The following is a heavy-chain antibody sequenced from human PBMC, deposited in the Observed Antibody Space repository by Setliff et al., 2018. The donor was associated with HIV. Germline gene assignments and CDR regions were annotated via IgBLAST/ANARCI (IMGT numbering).Heavy chain of an antibody. CDR3: ARARGRLSDFDI. V-gene: IGHV1-46*01. CDR1: GYTFTSYY. D-gene: IGHD3-10*01. CDR2: INPSGGST. Sequence: EASVKVSCKASGYTFTSYYIHWVRRAPGQGLEWMGIINPSGGSTNYAQKFQDRVTMTRDTSTTTVYMDLRSLRSEDTAVYYCARARGRLSDFDIWGQGTMVTVSS. J-gene: IGHJ3*02.